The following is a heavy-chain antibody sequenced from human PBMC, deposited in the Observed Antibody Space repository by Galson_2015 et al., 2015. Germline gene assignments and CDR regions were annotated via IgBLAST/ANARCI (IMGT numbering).Heavy chain of an antibody. CDR3: ASGGSDALDI. V-gene: IGHV6-1*01. CDR2: TYYKSRWYN. D-gene: IGHD3-3*01. J-gene: IGHJ3*02. CDR1: GDSVSTNSAA. Sequence: CAISGDSVSTNSAAWNWIRQSPSRGLEWLGRTYYKSRWYNDYAVSVRSRITINPDTSKNLFSLHLNSATPEDTAIYYCASGGSDALDIWGQGTMVTVSS.